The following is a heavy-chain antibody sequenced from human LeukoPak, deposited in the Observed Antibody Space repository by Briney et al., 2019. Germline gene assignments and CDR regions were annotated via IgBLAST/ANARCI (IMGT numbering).Heavy chain of an antibody. CDR1: GFTFDDYA. V-gene: IGHV3-9*01. Sequence: GRSLRLSCAASGFTFDDYAMHWVRQAPGKGLEWVSGISWNSGSIDYADSVKGRFTISRDNAKNSLYLQMNSLRPEDTAFYYCAKAKNLNICSSFDYWGQGTLVTVSS. CDR2: ISWNSGSI. D-gene: IGHD6-6*01. CDR3: AKAKNLNICSSFDY. J-gene: IGHJ4*02.